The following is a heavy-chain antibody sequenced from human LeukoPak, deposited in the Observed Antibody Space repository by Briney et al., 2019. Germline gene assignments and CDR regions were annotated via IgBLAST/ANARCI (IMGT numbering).Heavy chain of an antibody. D-gene: IGHD3-10*01. CDR2: ISYDGSNK. Sequence: PGGSLRLSCAASGFTFSSYGMHWVRQAPGKGLEWVAVISYDGSNKYYADSVKGRFTISRDNSKNTLYLQMNSLRAEDTAVYYCAKDLAGLLWFGELLTYYGMDVWGQGTTVTVSS. CDR1: GFTFSSYG. V-gene: IGHV3-30*18. J-gene: IGHJ6*02. CDR3: AKDLAGLLWFGELLTYYGMDV.